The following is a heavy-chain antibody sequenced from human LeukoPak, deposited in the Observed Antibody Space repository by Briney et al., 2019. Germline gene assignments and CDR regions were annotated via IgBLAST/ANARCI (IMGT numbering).Heavy chain of an antibody. D-gene: IGHD3-22*01. Sequence: PGGSLRLSCAASGFTFSSCWMSWVRQAPGKGLEWVANIKQDGSEKYYVDSVKGRFTISRDNAKNSLYLQMSSLRAEDTAVYYCARTPMIVVVMFDYWGQGPLVTVSS. CDR3: ARTPMIVVVMFDY. CDR1: GFTFSSCW. CDR2: IKQDGSEK. J-gene: IGHJ4*02. V-gene: IGHV3-7*01.